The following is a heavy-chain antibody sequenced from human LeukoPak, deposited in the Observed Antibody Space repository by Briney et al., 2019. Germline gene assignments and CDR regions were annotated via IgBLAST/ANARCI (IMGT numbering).Heavy chain of an antibody. D-gene: IGHD4-17*01. CDR1: GFTSSNYW. J-gene: IGHJ5*02. Sequence: GGSLRLSCAASGFTSSNYWMSWVRQAPGKGLEWVANINQDGTEKYYVDSVKGRFIISRDNGKNSLYLQMNSLRAEDTAVYCCARTKVTMNWFDPWGQGTLVTVSS. V-gene: IGHV3-7*01. CDR2: INQDGTEK. CDR3: ARTKVTMNWFDP.